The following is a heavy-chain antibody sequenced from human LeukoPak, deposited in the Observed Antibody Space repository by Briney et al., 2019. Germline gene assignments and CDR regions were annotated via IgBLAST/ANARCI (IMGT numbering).Heavy chain of an antibody. Sequence: GGALRLSSPACGLTAGDYAIRSVRQAPGKGQEGVGVISSKAYGGTTEYAASVKGRFTISRDDSKSIAYLQMNSLKTEDTAVYYCTRTTCIQLRLDAFDVRGQGIMVTVS. V-gene: IGHV3-49*04. J-gene: IGHJ3*01. D-gene: IGHD5-18*01. CDR2: ISSKAYGGTT. CDR1: GLTAGDYA. CDR3: TRTTCIQLRLDAFDV.